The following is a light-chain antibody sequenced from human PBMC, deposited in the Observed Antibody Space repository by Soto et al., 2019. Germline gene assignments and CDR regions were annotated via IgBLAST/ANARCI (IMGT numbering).Light chain of an antibody. CDR2: DAS. V-gene: IGKV1-33*01. J-gene: IGKJ5*01. CDR3: QQYDNLPIT. Sequence: IQMTQSPSCLSANVGARVTMICQASQDISNYLNWYQQKPGKAPKLLIYDASNLETGVPSRFSGSGSGTDFTFTISSLQPEDIATYYCQQYDNLPITSGHGAGL. CDR1: QDISNY.